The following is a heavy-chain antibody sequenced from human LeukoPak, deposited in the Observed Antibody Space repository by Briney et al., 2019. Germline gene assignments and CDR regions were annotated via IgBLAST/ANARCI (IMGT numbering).Heavy chain of an antibody. Sequence: PSETLSPTCTVSGGSISSYYWSWIRQPPGKGLEWIGEINHSGSTNYNPSLKSRVTISVDTSKNQFSLKLSSVTAADTAVYYCARGGYSYGRGWFDPWGQGTLVTVSS. CDR3: ARGGYSYGRGWFDP. CDR2: INHSGST. J-gene: IGHJ5*02. D-gene: IGHD5-18*01. V-gene: IGHV4-34*01. CDR1: GGSISSYY.